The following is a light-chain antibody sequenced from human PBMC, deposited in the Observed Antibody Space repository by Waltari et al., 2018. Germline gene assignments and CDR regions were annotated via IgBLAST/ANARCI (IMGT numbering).Light chain of an antibody. Sequence: EVVLTQSPGTLSLSAGERATLSCRASQRISTTSLAWYQPKPGQAPTLLVYGTSSRATGIPDRFSGSGSATHFTLTISRLEPEDFAVYYCQQYGISPWTFGQGTKVEVK. CDR1: QRISTTS. V-gene: IGKV3-20*01. CDR3: QQYGISPWT. CDR2: GTS. J-gene: IGKJ1*01.